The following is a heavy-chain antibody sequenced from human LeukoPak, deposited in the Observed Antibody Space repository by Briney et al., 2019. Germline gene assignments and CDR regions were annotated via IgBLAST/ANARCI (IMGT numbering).Heavy chain of an antibody. CDR3: ARNLHDYGDYPDAFDI. Sequence: TGGSLRLSWAASGFTFSSYAMSWVRQAPGKGLEWVSAISGSGGSTYYADPVKGRFTISRDNSKNTLYLQMNSLRAEDMALYYCARNLHDYGDYPDAFDIWGQGTMVTVSS. V-gene: IGHV3-23*01. CDR1: GFTFSSYA. J-gene: IGHJ3*02. CDR2: ISGSGGST. D-gene: IGHD4-17*01.